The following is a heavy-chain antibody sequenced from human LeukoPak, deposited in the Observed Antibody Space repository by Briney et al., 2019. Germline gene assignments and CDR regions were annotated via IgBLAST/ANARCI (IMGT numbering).Heavy chain of an antibody. V-gene: IGHV1-8*03. CDR2: MNPNSGNT. J-gene: IGHJ3*02. CDR3: ATRARSLGIVGASDAFDI. D-gene: IGHD1-26*01. CDR1: GGTFNNYD. Sequence: GASVKVSCKASGGTFNNYDINWVRQATGQGLEWMGWMNPNSGNTGYAQKFQGRVTITRNTSISTAYMELSSLRSEDTAVYYCATRARSLGIVGASDAFDIWGQGTMVTVSS.